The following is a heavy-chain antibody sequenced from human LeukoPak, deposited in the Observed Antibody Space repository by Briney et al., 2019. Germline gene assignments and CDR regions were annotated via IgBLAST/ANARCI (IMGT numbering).Heavy chain of an antibody. V-gene: IGHV1-69*05. CDR2: IIPIFGTA. Sequence: SVKVSCKASGGTFSSYAISWVRQAPGQGLEWMGGIIPIFGTANYAQKFQGRVTITTDESTSTAYMELSSLRSEDTAVYYCARVPAATHYTYYFDYWGQGTLVTVSS. CDR1: GGTFSSYA. CDR3: ARVPAATHYTYYFDY. J-gene: IGHJ4*02. D-gene: IGHD2-2*01.